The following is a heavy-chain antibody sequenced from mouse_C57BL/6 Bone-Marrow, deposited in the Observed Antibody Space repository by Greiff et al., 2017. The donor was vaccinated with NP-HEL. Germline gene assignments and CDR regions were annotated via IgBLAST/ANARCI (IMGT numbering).Heavy chain of an antibody. CDR2: IYPRSGNT. J-gene: IGHJ2*01. Sequence: VQLQQSGAELARPGASVKLSCKASGYTFTSYGISWVKQRTGQGLEWIGEIYPRSGNTYYNEKFKGKATLTADKSSSTAYMELRSLTSEDSAVYFCARRYDYDRYFDYWGQGTTLTVSS. CDR1: GYTFTSYG. V-gene: IGHV1-81*01. CDR3: ARRYDYDRYFDY. D-gene: IGHD2-4*01.